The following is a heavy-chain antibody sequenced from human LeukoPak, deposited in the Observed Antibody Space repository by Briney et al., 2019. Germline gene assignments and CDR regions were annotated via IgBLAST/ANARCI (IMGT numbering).Heavy chain of an antibody. CDR1: GFTFSSYS. J-gene: IGHJ6*03. CDR3: AREQYDFWSGYPYYYYYYYMDV. D-gene: IGHD3-3*01. CDR2: ISSSSSYI. V-gene: IGHV3-21*01. Sequence: GGSLRLSCAASGFTFSSYSMNWVRQAPGKGLEWVSSISSSSSYIYYADSVKGRFTISRDNAKNSLYLQMNSLRAEDTAVYYCAREQYDFWSGYPYYYYYYYMDVWGKGTTVTVSS.